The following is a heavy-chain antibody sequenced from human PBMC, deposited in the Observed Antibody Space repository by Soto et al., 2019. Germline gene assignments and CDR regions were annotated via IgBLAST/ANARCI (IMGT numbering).Heavy chain of an antibody. V-gene: IGHV3-66*02. CDR3: ARDPKRNWNDAFDI. CDR1: GFTVSSNY. CDR2: IYSGGST. D-gene: IGHD1-20*01. J-gene: IGHJ3*02. Sequence: GGSLRLSCAASGFTVSSNYMSWVRQAPGKGLEWVSVIYSGGSTYYADSVKGRFTISRDNSKNTLYLQMNSLRAEDTAVYYCARDPKRNWNDAFDIWGQGTMVTVSS.